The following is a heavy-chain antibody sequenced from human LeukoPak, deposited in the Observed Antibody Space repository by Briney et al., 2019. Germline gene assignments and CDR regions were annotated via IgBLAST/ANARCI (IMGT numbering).Heavy chain of an antibody. J-gene: IGHJ5*02. D-gene: IGHD6-13*01. CDR2: IHHSGDT. CDR1: GYSITSIYY. Sequence: PSETLSLTCTVSGYSITSIYYWGWIRQPPGKGLEWIGSIHHSGDTAYNPSLKSRVTISVDTSKNQFSLKLSSVTAADTAVYYCARDHSAPADSSWIAAAGPFDPWGQGTLVTVSS. CDR3: ARDHSAPADSSWIAAAGPFDP. V-gene: IGHV4-38-2*02.